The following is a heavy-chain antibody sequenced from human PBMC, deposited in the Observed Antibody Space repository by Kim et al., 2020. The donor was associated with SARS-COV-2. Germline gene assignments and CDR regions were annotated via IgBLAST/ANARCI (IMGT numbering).Heavy chain of an antibody. Sequence: SGPTLVKPTQTLTLTCDFSGFSLSTSGVGVAWIRQPPGEALEWLGLIFWDEDTRYSPSLKSRLTITKDTSRNQVVLTLSNVDPVDSGTYFCARRPPMLTTASNSFDYWGQGSLVTVSS. CDR2: IFWDEDT. V-gene: IGHV2-5*02. CDR3: ARRPPMLTTASNSFDY. J-gene: IGHJ4*02. D-gene: IGHD3-9*01. CDR1: GFSLSTSGVG.